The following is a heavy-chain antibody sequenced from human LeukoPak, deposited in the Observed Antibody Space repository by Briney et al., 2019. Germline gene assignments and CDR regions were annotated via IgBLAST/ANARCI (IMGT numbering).Heavy chain of an antibody. J-gene: IGHJ4*02. CDR3: AREWGQQHDY. V-gene: IGHV3-7*01. CDR1: DFTFSHYW. Sequence: GGSLRLSCAASDFTFSHYWMSWVRQAPGKGLEWVANIMQDGSERYYLDSVKGRFTISRDNPKNSLYLQVNSLRAEDTAVYYCAREWGQQHDYWGQGTLVSVSS. D-gene: IGHD6-13*01. CDR2: IMQDGSER.